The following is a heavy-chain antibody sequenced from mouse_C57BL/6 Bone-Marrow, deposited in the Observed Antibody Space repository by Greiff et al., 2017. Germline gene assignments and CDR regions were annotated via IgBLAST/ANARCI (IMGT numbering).Heavy chain of an antibody. J-gene: IGHJ1*03. CDR3: AREGGIRNWYVDV. Sequence: VQLQQPGAELVMPGASVKLSCKASGYTFTSYWMHWVKQRPGQGLEWIGEIDPSDSYTNYNQKFKGKSTLTVDKSSSTAYMQLSSLTSEDSAVYYCAREGGIRNWYVDVWGTGTTVTVSS. V-gene: IGHV1-69*01. CDR2: IDPSDSYT. CDR1: GYTFTSYW.